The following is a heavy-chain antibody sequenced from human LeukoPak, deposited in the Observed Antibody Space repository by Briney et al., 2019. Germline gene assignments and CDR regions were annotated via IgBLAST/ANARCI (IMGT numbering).Heavy chain of an antibody. J-gene: IGHJ4*02. V-gene: IGHV1-2*02. Sequence: ASVKVSCKASGYTFTGYYMHWVRQAPGQGLEWMGWINPNSGGTNYAQKFQGRVTMTRDTSISTAYMELSSLRSEDTAVYDCARGLTDRGYWGQGTLVTVSS. D-gene: IGHD2-21*02. CDR2: INPNSGGT. CDR3: ARGLTDRGY. CDR1: GYTFTGYY.